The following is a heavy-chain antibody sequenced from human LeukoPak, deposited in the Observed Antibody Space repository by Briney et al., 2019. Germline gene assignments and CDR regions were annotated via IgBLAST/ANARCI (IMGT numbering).Heavy chain of an antibody. CDR3: ARQSGNFEY. CDR1: GDSISSYC. V-gene: IGHV4-59*08. J-gene: IGHJ4*02. CDR2: IYHSGST. Sequence: SETLSLTCTVSGDSISSYCWSWIRQPPGKGLEWIGYIYHSGSTNYNPSLKSRVTISLDTSKNQLSLRLSAVTAADTAVYYCARQSGNFEYWGQGTLGNV.